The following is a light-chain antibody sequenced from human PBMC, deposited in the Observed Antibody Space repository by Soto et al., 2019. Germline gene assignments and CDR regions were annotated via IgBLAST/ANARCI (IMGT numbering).Light chain of an antibody. CDR2: EVS. CDR3: CSYVVSYL. J-gene: IGLJ1*01. Sequence: QSALTQPASVSGSPGQSITISCTGTSSDVGIYNLVSWYQQHPGKAPKLIIYEVSKRPSGVSIPFSGSKSGNTASLTISGLQAEDEADYYCCSYVVSYLFGTGTKLTVL. CDR1: SSDVGIYNL. V-gene: IGLV2-23*02.